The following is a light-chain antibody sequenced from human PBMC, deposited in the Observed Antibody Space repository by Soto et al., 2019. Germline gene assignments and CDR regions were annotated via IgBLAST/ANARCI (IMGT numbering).Light chain of an antibody. CDR1: HSIRSN. Sequence: IVMTQSPATLSVSPWERATLSCRASHSIRSNLAWYQQKPGQAPRLLIYGASTRATGIPARFSGGGSGTEFILTISSLQSEDFAAYFCQQYNDWPPWTFGQGTKVDIK. V-gene: IGKV3-15*01. CDR3: QQYNDWPPWT. J-gene: IGKJ1*01. CDR2: GAS.